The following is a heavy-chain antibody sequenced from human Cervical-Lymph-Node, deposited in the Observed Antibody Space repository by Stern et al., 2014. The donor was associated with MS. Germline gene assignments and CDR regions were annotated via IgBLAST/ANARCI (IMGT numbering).Heavy chain of an antibody. J-gene: IGHJ6*02. CDR2: TSHDGNKK. CDR3: AKDRGGSYYVYYGLDV. V-gene: IGHV3-30*18. CDR1: GFTFITYG. Sequence: QVQLVQSGGGVVQSGRSLRLSCAASGFTFITYGMHWVRQAPGKGLEWVAVTSHDGNKKYYADSVKGRFTISRDNSQNTLYLQMNSLRVEDTAVYYCAKDRGGSYYVYYGLDVWGQGTTVTVSS. D-gene: IGHD1-26*01.